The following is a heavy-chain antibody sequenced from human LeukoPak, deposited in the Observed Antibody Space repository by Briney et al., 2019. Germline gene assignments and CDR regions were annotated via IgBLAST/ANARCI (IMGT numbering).Heavy chain of an antibody. CDR2: ISVGAEYI. J-gene: IGHJ1*01. CDR1: GFTFSTYV. Sequence: GSLRLSCAASGFTFSTYVMNWFRQAPGKGLEWVSTISVGAEYIFYADSVKGRFTISRDDSNNALYLQMHSLRAEDTALYYCASAREYCGSAECYEYFQHWGQGTLVTVSS. V-gene: IGHV3-23*01. D-gene: IGHD2-21*01. CDR3: ASAREYCGSAECYEYFQH.